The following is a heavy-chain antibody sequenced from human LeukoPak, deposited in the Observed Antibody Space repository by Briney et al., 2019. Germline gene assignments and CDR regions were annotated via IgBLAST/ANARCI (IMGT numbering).Heavy chain of an antibody. J-gene: IGHJ1*01. D-gene: IGHD3-16*02. CDR3: ANAVAFGGVIVSG. CDR1: GFTFSSYA. V-gene: IGHV3-23*01. Sequence: PGGSLRLSCAASGFTFSSYAMSWVRQAPGKGLEWVSAISGSGGSTYYADSVKGRFTISRDNSKNALYLQMNSLRAEDTAVYYCANAVAFGGVIVSGWGQGTLVTVSS. CDR2: ISGSGGST.